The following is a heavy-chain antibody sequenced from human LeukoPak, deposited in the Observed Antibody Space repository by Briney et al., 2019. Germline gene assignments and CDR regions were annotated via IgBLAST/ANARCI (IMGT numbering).Heavy chain of an antibody. CDR1: GGSISSSSYY. J-gene: IGHJ4*02. Sequence: SETLSLTCTVSGGSISSSSYYWGWIRQPPGKGLEWIGSIYYSGSTYYNPSLKSRVTISVDTSKNQFSLKLSSVTAADTAVYYCARPLQGWARIGTNDYWGQGTLVTVSS. V-gene: IGHV4-39*01. D-gene: IGHD1-26*01. CDR2: IYYSGST. CDR3: ARPLQGWARIGTNDY.